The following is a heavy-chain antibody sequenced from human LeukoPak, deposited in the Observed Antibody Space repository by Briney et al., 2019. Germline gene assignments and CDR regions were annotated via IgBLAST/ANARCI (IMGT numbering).Heavy chain of an antibody. Sequence: ASVKVSCKASGYTFTSYDINWVRQATGQGLEWMGWMNPNSGNTGYAQKFQGRVTMTRNTSISTAYMELSSLRSEDTAVYYCAHSSSWYGDYFDYWGQGTLVTVSS. J-gene: IGHJ4*02. D-gene: IGHD6-13*01. V-gene: IGHV1-8*01. CDR2: MNPNSGNT. CDR1: GYTFTSYD. CDR3: AHSSSWYGDYFDY.